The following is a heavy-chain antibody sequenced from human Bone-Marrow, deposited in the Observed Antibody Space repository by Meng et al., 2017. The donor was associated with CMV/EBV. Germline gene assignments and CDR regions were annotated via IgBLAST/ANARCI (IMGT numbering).Heavy chain of an antibody. D-gene: IGHD1-26*01. V-gene: IGHV1-2*02. Sequence: ASVKVSCKASGYAFTNYNIDWVRQAPGQGLEWMGWINPNSGGTNYAQKFQGRVTMTRDTSISTAYMELSRLRSDDTAVYYCASPTRYSGSESAFDIWGQGTMVTVSS. CDR2: INPNSGGT. CDR3: ASPTRYSGSESAFDI. CDR1: GYAFTNYN. J-gene: IGHJ3*02.